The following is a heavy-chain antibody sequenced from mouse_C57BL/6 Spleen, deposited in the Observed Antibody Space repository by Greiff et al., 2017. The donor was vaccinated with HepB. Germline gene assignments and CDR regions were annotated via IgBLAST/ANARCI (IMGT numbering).Heavy chain of an antibody. D-gene: IGHD1-1*01. CDR2: IDPSDSYT. J-gene: IGHJ3*01. Sequence: QVQLQQSGAELVKPGASVKLSCKASGYTFTSYWMQWVKQRPGQGLEWIGEIDPSDSYTNYNQKFKGKATLTVDTSSSTAYMQLRSLTSEDSAFYYCARKDSSWFAYWGQGTLVTVSA. CDR3: ARKDSSWFAY. CDR1: GYTFTSYW. V-gene: IGHV1-50*01.